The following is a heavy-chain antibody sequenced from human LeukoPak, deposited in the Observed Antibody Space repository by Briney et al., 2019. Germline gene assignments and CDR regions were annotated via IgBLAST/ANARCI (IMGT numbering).Heavy chain of an antibody. V-gene: IGHV5-51*01. Sequence: GESLKISWKGSGYTFISLWIGWVRQMPGKGLEWMGIIYPGDSDTRYSPSFQGQVTISADKSISTAYLQWSSLKASDTAIYYCARLGYCSSASCYYGMDVWGQGTTVTVSS. D-gene: IGHD2-2*01. CDR2: IYPGDSDT. CDR1: GYTFISLW. CDR3: ARLGYCSSASCYYGMDV. J-gene: IGHJ6*02.